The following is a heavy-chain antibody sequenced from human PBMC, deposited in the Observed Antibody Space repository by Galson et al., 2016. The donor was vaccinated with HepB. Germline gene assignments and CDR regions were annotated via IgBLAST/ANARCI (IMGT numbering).Heavy chain of an antibody. V-gene: IGHV4-34*01. CDR1: GGSLSGHY. Sequence: ETLSLTCAVYGGSLSGHYWSWIRQPPGKGLEWIGEINHSGSTNYNSSLKSRVTISVDTSKNQFSLKLSSVTATDTAIYYCARDPILHDTSSWCFWGLGTRVTVSS. D-gene: IGHD6-13*01. J-gene: IGHJ4*02. CDR3: ARDPILHDTSSWCF. CDR2: INHSGST.